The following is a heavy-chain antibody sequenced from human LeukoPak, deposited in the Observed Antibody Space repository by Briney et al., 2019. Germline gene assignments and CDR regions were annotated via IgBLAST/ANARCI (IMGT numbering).Heavy chain of an antibody. J-gene: IGHJ4*02. CDR2: VSAYSGNT. CDR3: ARKRRPTYCGGDCYSGSYLDY. Sequence: GASMKVSCKASGYTFISYGIKWVRQAPGQGLEWMGGVSAYSGNTIYAQKFQGRVTMTTDTSTSTAYMELRSLKSDDTAVYYCARKRRPTYCGGDCYSGSYLDYWGQGTLVTVFS. V-gene: IGHV1-18*01. D-gene: IGHD2-21*01. CDR1: GYTFISYG.